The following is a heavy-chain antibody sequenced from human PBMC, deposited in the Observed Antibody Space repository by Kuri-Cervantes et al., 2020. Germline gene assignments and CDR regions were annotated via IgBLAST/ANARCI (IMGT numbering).Heavy chain of an antibody. J-gene: IGHJ4*02. Sequence: GESLKISCAASGFTFNTNSMNWVRQAPGKGLEWVSSISSTGDYKYYADSVKGRFTISRDNAENSLYLQMNSLSAEDTAVYYCAKDATYSSSWYFDYWGQGTLVTVSS. CDR1: GFTFNTNS. CDR2: ISSTGDYK. D-gene: IGHD6-13*01. CDR3: AKDATYSSSWYFDY. V-gene: IGHV3-21*01.